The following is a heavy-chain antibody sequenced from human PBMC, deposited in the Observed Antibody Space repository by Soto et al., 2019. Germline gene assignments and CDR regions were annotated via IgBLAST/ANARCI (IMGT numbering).Heavy chain of an antibody. J-gene: IGHJ4*02. CDR3: ARLSRITFIVD. CDR1: GYTFAHYY. V-gene: IGHV1-46*04. D-gene: IGHD3-16*02. CDR2: IDPRTGTSGTS. Sequence: QVQLVQSGAEVKGPGTSVTLSCQTSGYTFAHYYIHWVRQAPGQGLEYMGTIDPRTGTSGTSTSPQSVQGRLSITSDASTSTVYMELSNLRSDDTATYYCARLSRITFIVDWGQGTLVTVSS.